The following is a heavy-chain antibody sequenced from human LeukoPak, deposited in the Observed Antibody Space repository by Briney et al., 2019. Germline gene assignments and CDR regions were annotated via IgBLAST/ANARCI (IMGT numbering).Heavy chain of an antibody. CDR3: AREVAVDGNYFDY. J-gene: IGHJ4*02. CDR2: IIPILGIA. D-gene: IGHD6-19*01. CDR1: GGTFSSYA. Sequence: GASVKVSCKASGGTFSSYATSWVRQAPGQGLEWMGRIIPILGIANYAQKFQGRVTITADKSTSTAYMELSSLRSEDTAVYYCAREVAVDGNYFDYWGQGTLVTVSS. V-gene: IGHV1-69*04.